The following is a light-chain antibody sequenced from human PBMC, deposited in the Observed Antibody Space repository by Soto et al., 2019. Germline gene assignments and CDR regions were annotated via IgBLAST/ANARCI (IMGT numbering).Light chain of an antibody. V-gene: IGLV2-14*03. Sequence: QSALTQPASVSGSPGQSITISCTGTSSDVGGYNYVSWYQHHPGKAPKLIIYDVSNRPSGVSIRSSASKSDNTASLTISGLQPEDEADYHCSSYTTSNTRQIVFGTGTKVTVL. CDR3: SSYTTSNTRQIV. CDR2: DVS. CDR1: SSDVGGYNY. J-gene: IGLJ1*01.